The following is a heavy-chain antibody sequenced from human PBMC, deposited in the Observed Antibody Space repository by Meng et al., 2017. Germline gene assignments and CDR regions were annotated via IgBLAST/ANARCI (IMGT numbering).Heavy chain of an antibody. CDR2: ISGSGGST. Sequence: GESLKISCAASGFTFSSYAMSWVRQAPGKGLEWVSAISGSGGSTYYADSVKGRFTISRDNSKNTLYLQMNSLRAEGTAVYYCAKAHKYYYDSSGYWDFDYWGQGTLVTVSS. V-gene: IGHV3-23*01. J-gene: IGHJ4*02. CDR1: GFTFSSYA. CDR3: AKAHKYYYDSSGYWDFDY. D-gene: IGHD3-22*01.